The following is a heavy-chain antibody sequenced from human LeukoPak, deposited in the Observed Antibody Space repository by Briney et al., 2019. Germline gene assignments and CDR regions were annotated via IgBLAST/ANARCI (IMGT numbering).Heavy chain of an antibody. CDR1: GFTFSSYS. CDR3: ARDRVDSGYDSDYYYGMDV. D-gene: IGHD5-12*01. Sequence: GSLRLSCAASGFTFSSYSMNWVRQPPGKGLGWVSSISSSSSYIYYADSVKGRFTISRDNAKNSLYLQMNSLRAEDTAVYYCARDRVDSGYDSDYYYGMDVWGQGTTVTVSS. J-gene: IGHJ6*02. CDR2: ISSSSSYI. V-gene: IGHV3-21*01.